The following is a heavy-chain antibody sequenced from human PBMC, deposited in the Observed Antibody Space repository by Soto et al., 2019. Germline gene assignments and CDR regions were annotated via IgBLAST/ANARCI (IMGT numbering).Heavy chain of an antibody. CDR3: AYSPGWDRHDL. CDR2: MRHSGTT. V-gene: IGHV4-4*02. CDR1: GDSISSPKW. J-gene: IGHJ3*01. Sequence: QVQLQESGPGLVKPSGTLSLTCAVSGDSISSPKWWTWVRQPPGKGLEWIGDMRHSGTTNYTPSLKSRVPISVDKSKNQFSLNLYSVTAADTAVYYCAYSPGWDRHDLWGPGTLVIVSS. D-gene: IGHD4-4*01.